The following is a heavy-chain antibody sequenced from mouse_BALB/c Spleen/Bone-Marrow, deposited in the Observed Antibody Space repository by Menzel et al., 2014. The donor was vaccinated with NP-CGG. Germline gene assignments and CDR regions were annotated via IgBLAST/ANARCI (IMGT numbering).Heavy chain of an antibody. CDR2: ISSGSSTI. Sequence: DVQLVESGGGLVQPGGSRKLSCAASGFTFSSFGMHWVRQAPEKGLEWVAYISSGSSTIYYADTVMGRFTISRDNPKNTLFLQMTSLRSEDTAMYYCARSGSSSGYFDYWGQGTTLTVSS. V-gene: IGHV5-17*02. D-gene: IGHD1-1*01. J-gene: IGHJ2*01. CDR3: ARSGSSSGYFDY. CDR1: GFTFSSFG.